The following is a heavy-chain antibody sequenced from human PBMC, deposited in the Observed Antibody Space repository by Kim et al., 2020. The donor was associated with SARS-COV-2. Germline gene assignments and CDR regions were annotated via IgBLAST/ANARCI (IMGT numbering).Heavy chain of an antibody. D-gene: IGHD3-3*01. Sequence: ASVKVSCKASGYTFTSYDINWVRQATGQGLEWMGWMNPNSGNTGYAQKFQGRVTMTRNTSISTAYMELSSLRSEDTAVYYCARVPLRNDFWHTPYYYYGMDVWGQGTTVTVSS. CDR2: MNPNSGNT. V-gene: IGHV1-8*01. CDR1: GYTFTSYD. J-gene: IGHJ6*02. CDR3: ARVPLRNDFWHTPYYYYGMDV.